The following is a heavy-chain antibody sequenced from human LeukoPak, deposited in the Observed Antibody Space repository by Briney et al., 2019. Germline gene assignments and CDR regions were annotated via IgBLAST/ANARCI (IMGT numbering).Heavy chain of an antibody. V-gene: IGHV4-31*03. D-gene: IGHD2-2*01. CDR3: ARVVVVVPAAISNLVWFDP. Sequence: PSETLSLTCTVSGGSICSGGYYWSWIRQHPGKGLEWIGYIYYSGSTYYNPSLKSRVTISVDTSKNQFSLKLSSVTAADTAVYYCARVVVVVPAAISNLVWFDPWGQGTLVTVSS. CDR1: GGSICSGGYY. CDR2: IYYSGST. J-gene: IGHJ5*02.